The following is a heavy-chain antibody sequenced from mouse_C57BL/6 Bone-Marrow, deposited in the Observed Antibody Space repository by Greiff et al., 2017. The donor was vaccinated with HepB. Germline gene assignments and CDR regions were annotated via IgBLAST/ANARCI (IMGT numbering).Heavy chain of an antibody. V-gene: IGHV1-7*01. CDR1: GYTFTSYW. CDR2: INPSSGYT. Sequence: QVQLKESGAELAKPGASVKLSCKASGYTFTSYWMHWVKQRPGQGLEWIGYINPSSGYTKYNQKFKDKATMTADKSSSTAYMQLSSLTYEDSAVYYCASLWQRRGYFDYWGQGTTLTVSS. CDR3: ASLWQRRGYFDY. D-gene: IGHD2-1*01. J-gene: IGHJ2*01.